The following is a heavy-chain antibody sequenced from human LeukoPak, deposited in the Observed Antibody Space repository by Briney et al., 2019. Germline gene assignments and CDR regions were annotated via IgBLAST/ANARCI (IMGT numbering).Heavy chain of an antibody. CDR2: ISGSGGST. D-gene: IGHD2-15*01. CDR3: AKDVSSYAFDI. J-gene: IGHJ3*02. V-gene: IGHV3-23*01. Sequence: ETLSLTCTVSGGSISSSSYYWGWIRQPPGKGLEWVSAISGSGGSTYYADSVKGRFTISRDNSKNTLYLQMNSLRAEDTAVYYCAKDVSSYAFDIWGQGTMVTVSS. CDR1: GGSISSSSYY.